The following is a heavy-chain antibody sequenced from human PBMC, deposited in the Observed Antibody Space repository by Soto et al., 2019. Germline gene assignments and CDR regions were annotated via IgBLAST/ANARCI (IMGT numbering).Heavy chain of an antibody. V-gene: IGHV4-4*02. CDR2: IYHSGST. J-gene: IGHJ6*02. D-gene: IGHD1-26*01. CDR3: AGVSGSYYYCMDV. CDR1: GGSISSSNW. Sequence: QVQLQESGPGLVKPSGTLSLTCAVSGGSISSSNWWSWVRQPPGKGLEWIGEIYHSGSTNYNPSPPSRVTISVDKSKNQFSLKLSSVTAADTAVYYCAGVSGSYYYCMDVWGQGVTVTVSS.